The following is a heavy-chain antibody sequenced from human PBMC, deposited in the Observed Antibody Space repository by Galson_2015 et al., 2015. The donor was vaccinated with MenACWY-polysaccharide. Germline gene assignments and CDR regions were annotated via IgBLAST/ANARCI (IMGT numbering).Heavy chain of an antibody. D-gene: IGHD6-13*01. CDR2: MNPNSGNT. CDR1: GYTFTSYD. J-gene: IGHJ6*02. V-gene: IGHV1-8*01. CDR3: ARGGATYSSSWYERDYYGMDV. Sequence: SVKVSCKASGYTFTSYDINWVRQATGQGLEWMGWMNPNSGNTGYAQKFQGRVTMTRNTSISTAYMELSSLRSEDTAVYYCARGGATYSSSWYERDYYGMDVWGQGTTVTVSS.